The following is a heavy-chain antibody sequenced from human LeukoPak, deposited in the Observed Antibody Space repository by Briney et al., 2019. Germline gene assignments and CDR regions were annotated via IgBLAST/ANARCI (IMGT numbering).Heavy chain of an antibody. CDR2: INHSGST. V-gene: IGHV4-34*01. D-gene: IGHD3-22*01. CDR1: GGSFSGYY. J-gene: IGHJ3*02. Sequence: SETLSLTCAVYGGSFSGYYWSWIPQPPGKGLEWIGEINHSGSTNYNPSLKSRVTISVDTSKNQFSLKLSSVTAADTAVYYCAGSYYYDSSGSDAFDIWGQGTMVTVSS. CDR3: AGSYYYDSSGSDAFDI.